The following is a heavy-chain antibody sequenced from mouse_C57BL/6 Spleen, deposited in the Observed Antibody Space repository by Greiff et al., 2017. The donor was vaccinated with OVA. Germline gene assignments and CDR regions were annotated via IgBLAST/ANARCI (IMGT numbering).Heavy chain of an antibody. CDR1: GYSITSGYY. J-gene: IGHJ4*01. V-gene: IGHV3-6*01. Sequence: VQLKQSGPGLVKPSQSLSLTCSVTGYSITSGYYWNWIRQFPGNQLEWMGFISYDGSNNYNPSLKNRISITRDKTKNQFFLKLNTVTTEDTATYYCAREGTYYAMDYWGQGTSVTVSS. CDR3: AREGTYYAMDY. D-gene: IGHD3-3*01. CDR2: ISYDGSN.